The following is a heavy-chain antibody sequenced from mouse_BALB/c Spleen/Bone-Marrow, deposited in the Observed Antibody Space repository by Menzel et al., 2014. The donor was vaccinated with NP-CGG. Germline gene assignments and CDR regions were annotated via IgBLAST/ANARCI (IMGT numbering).Heavy chain of an antibody. CDR2: IDPENGNT. D-gene: IGHD1-1*01. CDR3: ASYYGSSYDYFDY. J-gene: IGHJ2*01. V-gene: IGHV14-1*02. Sequence: VQLQQSGAELVRPGALVKLSCKASGFNIKDYYMHWVKPRPEQGLEWIGWIDPENGNTIYDPKFQGKASITADTSSNTAYLQLSSLTSEDTAVYYCASYYGSSYDYFDYWGQGTTLTVSS. CDR1: GFNIKDYY.